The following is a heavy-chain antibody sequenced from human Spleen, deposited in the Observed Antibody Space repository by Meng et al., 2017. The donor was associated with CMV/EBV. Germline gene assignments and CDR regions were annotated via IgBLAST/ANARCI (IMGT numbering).Heavy chain of an antibody. CDR2: INWNGGST. CDR3: ARDELIAVVPAAVDY. J-gene: IGHJ4*02. CDR1: GFSFSSFS. V-gene: IGHV3-20*04. Sequence: GGSLRLSCAGSGFSFSSFSMNWVRQAPGKGLEWVSGINWNGGSTGYADSVKGRFTISRDNAKNSLYLQMNSLRVEDTAVYYCARDELIAVVPAAVDYWGQGTMVTVSS. D-gene: IGHD2-2*01.